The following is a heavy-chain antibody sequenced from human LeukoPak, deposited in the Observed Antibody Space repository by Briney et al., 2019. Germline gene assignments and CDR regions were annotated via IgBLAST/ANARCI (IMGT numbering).Heavy chain of an antibody. V-gene: IGHV3-11*05. CDR1: GVTFSDYY. J-gene: IGHJ4*02. Sequence: PGGSLRLSCAASGVTFSDYYMSWIRQAPGKGLEWVSYISSSSSYTNYADSVKGRFTISRDNAKNSLYLQMNSLRAEDTAVYYCARVSSGSRRDGYNVVDYWGQGTLVTVSS. CDR3: ARVSSGSRRDGYNVVDY. D-gene: IGHD5-24*01. CDR2: ISSSSSYT.